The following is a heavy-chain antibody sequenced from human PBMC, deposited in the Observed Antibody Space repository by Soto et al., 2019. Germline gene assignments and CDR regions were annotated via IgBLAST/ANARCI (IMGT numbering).Heavy chain of an antibody. CDR2: IYDSGST. Sequence: PSETLSLTCTVSGVSISSYYWSWIRQPPGKGLEWSGYIYDSGSTNYNASLKSRVTISIDTSKNQFALNLSSVTAADTAMYYCAGPRGYCSGGSCMTVVDYWGQGTLVTVSS. J-gene: IGHJ4*02. V-gene: IGHV4-59*01. CDR1: GVSISSYY. CDR3: AGPRGYCSGGSCMTVVDY. D-gene: IGHD2-15*01.